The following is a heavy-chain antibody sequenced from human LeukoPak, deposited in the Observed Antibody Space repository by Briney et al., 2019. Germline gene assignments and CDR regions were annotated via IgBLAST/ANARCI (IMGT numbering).Heavy chain of an antibody. CDR3: ARARHDCGSQRDTDY. V-gene: IGHV3-21*01. CDR2: ISSSSSDI. J-gene: IGHJ4*02. D-gene: IGHD4/OR15-4a*01. CDR1: GFTFSSYS. Sequence: PGGSLRLSCAASGFTFSSYSMNWVRQAPGKGLEWVSSISSSSSDIYYADSVKGRFTISRDNAKNSLYLQMNSLRPEDTAVYYCARARHDCGSQRDTDYWGQGTLVTVSS.